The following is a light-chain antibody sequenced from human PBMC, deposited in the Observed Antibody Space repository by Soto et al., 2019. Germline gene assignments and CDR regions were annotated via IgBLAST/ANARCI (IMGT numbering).Light chain of an antibody. CDR2: AAS. Sequence: DIEMTQSPSSLSVSLGDRVTITCRASQSITNYFNWYQQKPGEAPNLLIYAASRFQSGVPSRISGSGSGTDFTLTISSVHSEDFAYFCCQQTYSPPFTFGQGTRLEIK. CDR1: QSITNY. V-gene: IGKV1-39*01. CDR3: QQTYSPPFT. J-gene: IGKJ5*01.